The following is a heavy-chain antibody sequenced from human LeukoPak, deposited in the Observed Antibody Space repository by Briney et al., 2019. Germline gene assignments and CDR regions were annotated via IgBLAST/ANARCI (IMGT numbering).Heavy chain of an antibody. V-gene: IGHV1-46*01. Sequence: GASVKVSCKASGYTFTSYYIHWVRQAPGQGLEWMGIINPSGGNTRYAQKFQGRVTMTSDTSTSTVYMELTSLGSEDTAVYFCARDRGRSGSYHNCFDPWGQGTLVTVSS. D-gene: IGHD3-10*01. CDR2: INPSGGNT. CDR1: GYTFTSYY. CDR3: ARDRGRSGSYHNCFDP. J-gene: IGHJ5*02.